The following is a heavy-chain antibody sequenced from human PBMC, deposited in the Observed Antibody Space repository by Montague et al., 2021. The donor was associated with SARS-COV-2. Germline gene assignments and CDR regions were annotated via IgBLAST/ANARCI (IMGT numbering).Heavy chain of an antibody. V-gene: IGHV4-31*03. CDR1: GGSISSGGYY. CDR2: IYYSGST. CDR3: ARSSAPSITIFGVINTYWSFDL. Sequence: TLSLTCTVSGGSISSGGYYWSWIRQHPGKGLEWIGYIYYSGSTYYNPSLKSRVTISVDTSKTQFSLKLSSVTAADTAVYYGARSSAPSITIFGVINTYWSFDLWGRGTLVTVSS. J-gene: IGHJ2*01. D-gene: IGHD3-3*01.